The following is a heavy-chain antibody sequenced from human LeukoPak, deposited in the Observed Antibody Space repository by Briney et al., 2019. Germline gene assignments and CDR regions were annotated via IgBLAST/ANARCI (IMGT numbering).Heavy chain of an antibody. CDR3: ARQYSDILTGYHRGELYWYFDL. CDR2: IYYSGNT. J-gene: IGHJ2*01. CDR1: GVSISSSNSY. D-gene: IGHD3-9*01. V-gene: IGHV4-39*01. Sequence: SETLSLTCTVSGVSISSSNSYWGWIRQPPGKGLEWIGSIYYSGNTYYNASLKSQVSISIDTSKNQFSLRLTSVTAAGTAVYYCARQYSDILTGYHRGELYWYFDLWGRGTLVTVSS.